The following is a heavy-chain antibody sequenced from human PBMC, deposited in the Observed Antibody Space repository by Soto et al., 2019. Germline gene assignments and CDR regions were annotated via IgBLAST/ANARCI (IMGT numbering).Heavy chain of an antibody. Sequence: GGSLRLSCAASGFTFSNYAMSWVRQPPGKGLEWVSGISGSGGSTYYADSVKGRFTISRDNSKDTLYLQMSSLRADDTALYYCAKFIVAPVNSHFDYWGQGILVTVSS. J-gene: IGHJ4*02. D-gene: IGHD2-15*01. CDR2: ISGSGGST. CDR3: AKFIVAPVNSHFDY. V-gene: IGHV3-23*01. CDR1: GFTFSNYA.